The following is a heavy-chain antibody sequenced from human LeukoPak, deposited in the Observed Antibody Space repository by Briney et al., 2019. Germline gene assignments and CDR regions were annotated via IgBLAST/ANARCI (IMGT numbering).Heavy chain of an antibody. Sequence: SSETLSLTCTVSGGSFSFYFWHWIRQPPGEGLDWIGEIDNRGSIQYKPSLRSRGIISIDTSGNHFSLKLTSVTAADTAVYFCARDSDSGFQWGQGMLVTVSS. V-gene: IGHV4-34*01. D-gene: IGHD3-16*01. CDR2: IDNRGSI. CDR1: GGSFSFYF. CDR3: ARDSDSGFQ. J-gene: IGHJ4*02.